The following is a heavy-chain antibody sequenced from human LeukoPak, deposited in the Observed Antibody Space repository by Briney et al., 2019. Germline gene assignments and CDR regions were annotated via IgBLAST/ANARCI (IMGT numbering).Heavy chain of an antibody. Sequence: GGSLRLSCAASGFTFDDYGMSWVRQAPGKGLEWVSGINWNGGSTGYADSVKGRFTISRDNAKNSLYLQMNSLRAEDTALYYCARDSIPLWFGDPYYFDYWGQGTLVTVSS. CDR1: GFTFDDYG. D-gene: IGHD3-10*01. CDR2: INWNGGST. V-gene: IGHV3-20*04. CDR3: ARDSIPLWFGDPYYFDY. J-gene: IGHJ4*02.